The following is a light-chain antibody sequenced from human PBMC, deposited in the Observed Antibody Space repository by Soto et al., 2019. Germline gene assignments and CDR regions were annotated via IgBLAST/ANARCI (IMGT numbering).Light chain of an antibody. CDR3: ISYTSDDVRYV. Sequence: QSALTQPASVSGTPGQSITISCTGSNSDVGIYDFVSWYQHHPGRAPKLIVSEVSHRPSGVSNRFSGSKSGNTASLTISGLHSEDEADYYCISYTSDDVRYVVGTGTQLSVL. J-gene: IGLJ1*01. CDR1: NSDVGIYDF. V-gene: IGLV2-14*01. CDR2: EVS.